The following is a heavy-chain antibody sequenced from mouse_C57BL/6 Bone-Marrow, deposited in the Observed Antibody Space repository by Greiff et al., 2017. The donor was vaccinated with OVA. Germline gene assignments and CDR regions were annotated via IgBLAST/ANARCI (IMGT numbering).Heavy chain of an antibody. Sequence: VQLQQSGPELVKPGASVKMSCKASGYTFTDYNMHWVKQSPGKSLEWIGYINPNNGGTSYNQKFKGKATLTVNKSSSTAYMELRSLTSEDSAVYYCARDYYGSSYFYFDYWGQGTTLTVSS. V-gene: IGHV1-22*01. CDR2: INPNNGGT. CDR1: GYTFTDYN. J-gene: IGHJ2*01. D-gene: IGHD1-1*01. CDR3: ARDYYGSSYFYFDY.